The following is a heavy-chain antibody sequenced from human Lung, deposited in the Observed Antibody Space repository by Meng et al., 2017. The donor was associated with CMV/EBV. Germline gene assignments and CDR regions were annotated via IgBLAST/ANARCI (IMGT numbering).Heavy chain of an antibody. CDR3: ARGLRVVVPAPLAWFDP. CDR2: IYDSEST. D-gene: IGHD2-2*01. Sequence: IRSGGDYWSWVRQLPGKGLEWIGYIYDSESTYYNPSLKGRVTMSIDTSKNQFSLRLTSVTVADTAVYYCARGLRVVVPAPLAWFDPWGQGIPVTVSS. CDR1: IRSGGDY. V-gene: IGHV4-31*02. J-gene: IGHJ5*02.